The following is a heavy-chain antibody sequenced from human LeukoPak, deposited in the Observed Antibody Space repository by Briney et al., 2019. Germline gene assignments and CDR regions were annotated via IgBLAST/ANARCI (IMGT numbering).Heavy chain of an antibody. V-gene: IGHV4-39*01. J-gene: IGHJ5*02. Sequence: SETLSLTCTVSGGSISTSSYYWGWIRQPPGKGLEWIGSVYYSGSTYYNPSLKSRLTISVDTSKNQFSLRLSSVTAADTAVYYCARHMTTYYYGSGSYSQPQYNYFDPWGQGTLVTVSS. D-gene: IGHD3-10*01. CDR3: ARHMTTYYYGSGSYSQPQYNYFDP. CDR2: VYYSGST. CDR1: GGSISTSSYY.